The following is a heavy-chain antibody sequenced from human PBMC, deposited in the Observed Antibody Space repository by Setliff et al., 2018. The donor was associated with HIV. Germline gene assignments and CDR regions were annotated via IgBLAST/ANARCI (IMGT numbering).Heavy chain of an antibody. CDR3: TRNEI. J-gene: IGHJ4*02. CDR2: ISYDGSNE. CDR1: GFTFSSYA. Sequence: GGSLRLSCAASGFTFSSYAINWVRQAPGKGLEWVTLISYDGSNEYYADSVKGRFTISRDNSRNTLYLQMDSLRAEDTAVYYCTRNEIWGQGTLVTVSS. V-gene: IGHV3-30*04. D-gene: IGHD1-1*01.